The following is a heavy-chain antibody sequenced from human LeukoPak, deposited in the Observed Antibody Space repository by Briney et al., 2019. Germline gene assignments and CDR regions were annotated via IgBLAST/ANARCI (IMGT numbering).Heavy chain of an antibody. J-gene: IGHJ6*02. D-gene: IGHD6-13*01. CDR3: ARDQGAAAGPIYGMDV. CDR2: IYYSGST. Sequence: SETLSLTCTVSGGSISSGGYYWSWIRQHPGKGLEWIGYIYYSGSTYYNPSLKSRVTISVDTSKNQFSLKLCSVTAADTAVYYCARDQGAAAGPIYGMDVWGQGTTVTVSS. V-gene: IGHV4-31*03. CDR1: GGSISSGGYY.